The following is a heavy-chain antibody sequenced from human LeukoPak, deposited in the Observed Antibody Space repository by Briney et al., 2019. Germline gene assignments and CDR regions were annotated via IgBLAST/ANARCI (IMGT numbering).Heavy chain of an antibody. V-gene: IGHV1-2*02. CDR2: INPNSGGT. D-gene: IGHD3-22*01. Sequence: ASVKVSCKASGYTFTGYYMHWVRQAPGQGLEWMGWINPNSGGTNYAQKFQGRVTMTRDTSISTAYMELSRLRSDDTAVYYCVRDATDYYDSSGYYQLNYYYYMDVWGKGTTVTVSS. CDR3: VRDATDYYDSSGYYQLNYYYYMDV. J-gene: IGHJ6*03. CDR1: GYTFTGYY.